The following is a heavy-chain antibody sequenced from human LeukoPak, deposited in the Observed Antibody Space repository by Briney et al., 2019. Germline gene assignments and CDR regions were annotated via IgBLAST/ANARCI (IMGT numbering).Heavy chain of an antibody. CDR3: ARNIGPTGPTPFDF. D-gene: IGHD1-1*01. CDR2: IYYSGST. J-gene: IGHJ4*02. V-gene: IGHV4-39*07. CDR1: GGSISSSSYY. Sequence: SETLSLTCTVSGGSISSSSYYWGWIRQPPGKGLEWIGSIYYSGSTYYNPSLKSRVTISVDTSKIQFSLKLSSVTAADTAVYYCARNIGPTGPTPFDFWGQGTLVTVS.